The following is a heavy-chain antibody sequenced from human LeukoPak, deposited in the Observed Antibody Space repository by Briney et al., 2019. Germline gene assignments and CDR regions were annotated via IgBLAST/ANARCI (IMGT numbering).Heavy chain of an antibody. V-gene: IGHV3-23*01. CDR1: GFTFSSYA. CDR2: ISGSGGST. J-gene: IGHJ4*02. D-gene: IGHD6-13*01. CDR3: AKDRGDSSRGGEYYFDY. Sequence: GGSLRLSCAASGFTFSSYAMSWVHQAPGKGLEWVSAISGSGGSTYYADSVKGRFTISRDNSKNTLYLQMNSLRAEDTAVYYCAKDRGDSSRGGEYYFDYWGQGTLVTVSS.